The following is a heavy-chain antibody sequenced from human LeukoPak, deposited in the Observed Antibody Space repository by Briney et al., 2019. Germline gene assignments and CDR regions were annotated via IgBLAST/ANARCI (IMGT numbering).Heavy chain of an antibody. CDR3: AAVLRYFDWLFS. J-gene: IGHJ4*02. V-gene: IGHV1-24*01. D-gene: IGHD3-9*01. Sequence: GASVKVSCKVSGYTLTELSMHWVRQAPGKGLEWMGGFDPEDGETIYAQKFQGRVTMTEDTFTDTAYMELSSLRSEDTAVYYCAAVLRYFDWLFSWGQGTLVTVSS. CDR1: GYTLTELS. CDR2: FDPEDGET.